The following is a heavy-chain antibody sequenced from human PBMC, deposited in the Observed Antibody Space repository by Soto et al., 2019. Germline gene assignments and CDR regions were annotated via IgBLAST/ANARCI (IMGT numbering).Heavy chain of an antibody. CDR3: ARPVVRFVEGPFDY. J-gene: IGHJ4*02. CDR2: FYYTGST. Sequence: SETLSLTCTVSGGSISSSNYFWGWIRQPPGKGLEWLGSFYYTGSTYYNPSLKSRVTISVDTSKNQFYLKLSSVTAAETAVYYCARPVVRFVEGPFDYWGQGTLVTVSS. CDR1: GGSISSSNYF. D-gene: IGHD3-3*01. V-gene: IGHV4-39*01.